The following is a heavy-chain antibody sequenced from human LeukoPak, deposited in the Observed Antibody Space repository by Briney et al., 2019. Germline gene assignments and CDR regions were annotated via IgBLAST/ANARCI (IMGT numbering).Heavy chain of an antibody. V-gene: IGHV3-9*01. J-gene: IGHJ4*02. Sequence: GRSLRLSCAASGLTFDDYSMHWVRQAPGKGLEWDSGISWDSGSIGYAESVKGLFIISRDNAKNSLHLRMNSLKAEDTALYYCAKDTAYCGGDCYCPMPYWRQGPLVPVP. CDR1: GLTFDDYS. CDR2: ISWDSGSI. D-gene: IGHD2-21*02. CDR3: AKDTAYCGGDCYCPMPY.